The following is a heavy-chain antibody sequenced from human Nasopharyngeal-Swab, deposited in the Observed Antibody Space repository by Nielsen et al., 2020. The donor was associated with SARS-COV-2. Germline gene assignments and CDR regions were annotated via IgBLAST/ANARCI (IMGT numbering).Heavy chain of an antibody. J-gene: IGHJ4*02. CDR3: ARANTMVRGVIDY. V-gene: IGHV4-31*03. CDR2: IYYSGST. D-gene: IGHD3-10*01. CDR1: GGSISSGGYY. Sequence: SETLSLTYTVSGGSISSGGYYWSWIRQHPGKGLVWIGYIYYSGSTYYNPSLKSRVTISVDTSKNQFYLKLSSVTAADTAVYYCARANTMVRGVIDYWGQGTLVTVSS.